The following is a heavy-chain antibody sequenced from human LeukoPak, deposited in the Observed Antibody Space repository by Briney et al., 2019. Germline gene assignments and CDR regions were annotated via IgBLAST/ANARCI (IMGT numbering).Heavy chain of an antibody. D-gene: IGHD3-9*01. Sequence: PSETLSLTCTVSGGSISSYYWSWIRQPPGKGLEWIGYIYYSGSTNYNPSLKSRVTISVDTSKNQFSLKLSSVTAADTAVHYCARAVDDILTGNDAFDIWGQGTMVTVSS. CDR3: ARAVDDILTGNDAFDI. J-gene: IGHJ3*02. CDR2: IYYSGST. CDR1: GGSISSYY. V-gene: IGHV4-59*01.